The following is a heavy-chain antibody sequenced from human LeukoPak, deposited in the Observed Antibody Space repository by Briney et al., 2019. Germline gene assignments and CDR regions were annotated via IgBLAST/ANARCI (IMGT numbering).Heavy chain of an antibody. V-gene: IGHV1-69*13. D-gene: IGHD6-13*01. J-gene: IGHJ5*02. CDR1: GGTFSSYA. CDR3: ARDLGYSSSWDREDWFDP. CDR2: IIPIFGTA. Sequence: ASVKVSCKASGGTFSSYAISWVRQAPGQGLEWMGGIIPIFGTANYAQKFQGRVTITADESMSTAYMELSSLRSEDTAVYYCARDLGYSSSWDREDWFDPWGQGTLVTVSS.